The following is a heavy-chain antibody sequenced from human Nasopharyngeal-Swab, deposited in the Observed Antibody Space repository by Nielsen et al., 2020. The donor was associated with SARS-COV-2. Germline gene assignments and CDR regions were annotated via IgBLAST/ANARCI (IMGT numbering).Heavy chain of an antibody. CDR1: GYTFTSYA. J-gene: IGHJ5*02. CDR2: INTNTGNP. V-gene: IGHV7-4-1*02. Sequence: ASVKVSCKASGYTFTSYAMNWVRQAPGQGLEWMGWINTNTGNPTYAQGFTGRFVFSLDTSVSTAYLQISRLKAEDTAVYYCARGPSPYSISWYDWFDPWGQGTLVTVSS. D-gene: IGHD6-13*01. CDR3: ARGPSPYSISWYDWFDP.